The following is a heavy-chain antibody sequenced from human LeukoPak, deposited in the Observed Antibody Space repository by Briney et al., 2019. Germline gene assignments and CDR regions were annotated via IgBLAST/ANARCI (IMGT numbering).Heavy chain of an antibody. J-gene: IGHJ4*02. Sequence: GGSLRLSCAASGFTFSSYAMSWVRQAPGKGLEWVSAISGSGGSTYYADSVKGRFTISRDNSKNTLYLQMNSLRAEDTAVYYCEKDPAYVFGSVYFLDYGAQEPLVPAPS. CDR3: EKDPAYVFGSVYFLDY. CDR1: GFTFSSYA. D-gene: IGHD3-3*01. CDR2: ISGSGGST. V-gene: IGHV3-23*01.